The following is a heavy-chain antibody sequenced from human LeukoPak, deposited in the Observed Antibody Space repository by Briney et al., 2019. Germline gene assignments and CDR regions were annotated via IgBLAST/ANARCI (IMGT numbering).Heavy chain of an antibody. J-gene: IGHJ4*02. D-gene: IGHD5-12*01. V-gene: IGHV3-23*01. CDR1: GFTFSSFA. CDR2: ITGAGSDT. Sequence: GESLRLSCAASGFTFSSFAMHWVRQGPGKGLEWVSLITGAGSDTYYADSMKGRFTVSRDNSKNTLYLQMNSLRTEDTAVYYCAKIGVYSASPDFWGQGTLVTVSS. CDR3: AKIGVYSASPDF.